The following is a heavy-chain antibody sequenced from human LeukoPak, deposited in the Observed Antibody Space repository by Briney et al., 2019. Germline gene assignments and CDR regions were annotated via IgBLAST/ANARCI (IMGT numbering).Heavy chain of an antibody. CDR1: GFTVSNNY. V-gene: IGHV3-53*05. J-gene: IGHJ3*01. D-gene: IGHD1-26*01. CDR3: AKANPLIVGARAGGPINY. CDR2: VYGGGST. Sequence: GGSLRLSCAASGFTVSNNYMSWVRQARGKGLEWVSVVYGGGSTYYADSVKGRFTISRDNSKNSLYLQMNSLRTEDTAVYYCAKANPLIVGARAGGPINYWGQGTMVTVSS.